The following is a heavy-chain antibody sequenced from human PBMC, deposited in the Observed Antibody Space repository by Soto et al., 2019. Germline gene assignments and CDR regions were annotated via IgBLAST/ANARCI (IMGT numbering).Heavy chain of an antibody. V-gene: IGHV3-23*01. CDR3: AKGVTSMVEGEESFDV. CDR2: IGGSGFST. D-gene: IGHD5-18*01. CDR1: GFIFTNYA. J-gene: IGHJ3*01. Sequence: EMQLLESGGDLVQPGGSLRLSCVGSGFIFTNYAMSWVRQAPGKGLEWVSSIGGSGFSTYYADSVKGRLTISRDNSRDSMYLQINNLRADATAVYYCAKGVTSMVEGEESFDVWGQGAMVTVSS.